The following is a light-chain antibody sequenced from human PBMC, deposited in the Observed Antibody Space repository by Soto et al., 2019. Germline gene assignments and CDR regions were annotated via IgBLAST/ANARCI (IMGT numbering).Light chain of an antibody. J-gene: IGKJ1*01. Sequence: EIVLTQSPGTLSLSPGEGATLSCRASQSLTNYLAWYQHKPGQAPRLLIYGASSRATGIPDRFSGSGSGTDFTLTISRLEPEDFAVYYCQQYGITPRTFGQGTKVEMK. V-gene: IGKV3-20*01. CDR3: QQYGITPRT. CDR2: GAS. CDR1: QSLTNY.